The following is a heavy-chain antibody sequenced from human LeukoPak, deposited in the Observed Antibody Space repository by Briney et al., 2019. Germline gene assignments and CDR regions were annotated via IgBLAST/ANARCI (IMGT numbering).Heavy chain of an antibody. CDR3: AKSAGNWGLDY. CDR1: GFTFSSYW. CDR2: ISYDGSNK. V-gene: IGHV3-30*18. Sequence: GGSLRLSCAASGFTFSSYWMSWVRQAPEKGLEWVAVISYDGSNKYYADSVKGRFTISRDNSKNTLYLQMNSLRAEDTAVYYCAKSAGNWGLDYRGQGTLVTVSS. J-gene: IGHJ4*02. D-gene: IGHD3-16*01.